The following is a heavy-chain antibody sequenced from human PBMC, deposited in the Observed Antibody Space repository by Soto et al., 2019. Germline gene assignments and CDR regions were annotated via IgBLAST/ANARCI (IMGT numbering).Heavy chain of an antibody. J-gene: IGHJ4*02. CDR3: AKGPHTNVGWPYYFES. Sequence: GGSLRLSCVASGFSLANYPMNWGRQTPGKGLEWISYSSPRGDTIYYADSVEGRFTISRDNARTSLSLHMSSLRDEDSALYYCAKGPHTNVGWPYYFESWGQGVPVTVSS. V-gene: IGHV3-48*02. CDR2: SSPRGDTI. CDR1: GFSLANYP. D-gene: IGHD6-19*01.